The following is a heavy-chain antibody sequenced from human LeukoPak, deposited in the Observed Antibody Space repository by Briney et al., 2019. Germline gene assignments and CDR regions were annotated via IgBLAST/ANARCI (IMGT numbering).Heavy chain of an antibody. D-gene: IGHD3-22*01. CDR3: ARDRGGYYYDSSGSYFDY. V-gene: IGHV1-18*01. Sequence: ASVKVSCKASGYTFTNYGISWVRQAPGQGLEWMGWISAYNGNTNYAQKLQGRVTMTTDTSTSTAYMELRSLRSDDTAVYYCARDRGGYYYDSSGSYFDYWGQGTLVTVSS. J-gene: IGHJ4*02. CDR1: GYTFTNYG. CDR2: ISAYNGNT.